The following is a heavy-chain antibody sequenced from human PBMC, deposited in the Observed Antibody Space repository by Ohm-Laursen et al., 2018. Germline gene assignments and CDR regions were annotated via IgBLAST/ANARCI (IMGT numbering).Heavy chain of an antibody. CDR1: GFTFSTYW. Sequence: SLRLSCAASGFTFSTYWMHWVRQAPGKGLVWVSRVNTDGTTMYAASVKGRCAISGDNAKTTVYLQMNGLRGEDTAVYYCVRGGSGWDYWGQGTLVTVSS. D-gene: IGHD6-19*01. V-gene: IGHV3-74*03. CDR3: VRGGSGWDY. CDR2: VNTDGTT. J-gene: IGHJ4*02.